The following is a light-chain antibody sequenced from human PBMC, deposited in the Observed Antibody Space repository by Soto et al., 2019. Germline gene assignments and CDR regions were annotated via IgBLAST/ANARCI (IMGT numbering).Light chain of an antibody. Sequence: QSVLTQPPSASGTPGQRVTISCSGSSSNLGTNTVNWYQHLPGTAPKLLIYSDNQRPSGFPDRFSASKSDTSASLAISGLQSEDEADYYCAAWDDSLDAAVFGGGTQLTVL. CDR1: SSNLGTNT. V-gene: IGLV1-44*01. CDR2: SDN. CDR3: AAWDDSLDAAV. J-gene: IGLJ7*01.